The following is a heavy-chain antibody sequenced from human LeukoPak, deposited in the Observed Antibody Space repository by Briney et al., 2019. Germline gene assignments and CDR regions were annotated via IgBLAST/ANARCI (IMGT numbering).Heavy chain of an antibody. CDR1: GGAFSGYY. J-gene: IGHJ6*04. D-gene: IGHD6-6*01. V-gene: IGHV4-34*01. CDR2: INHSGST. Sequence: PSETLSLTCAVSGGAFSGYYWSWIRQPPGKGPEWIGEINHSGSTNYNPSLNSRVTISVDTSKNQFSLKLSSVTAADTAVYYCARFEYSSSSGLDVWGKGTTVTVSS. CDR3: ARFEYSSSSGLDV.